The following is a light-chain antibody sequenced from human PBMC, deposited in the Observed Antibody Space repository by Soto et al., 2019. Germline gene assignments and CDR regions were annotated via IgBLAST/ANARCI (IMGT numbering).Light chain of an antibody. J-gene: IGLJ3*02. Sequence: QSVLTQSPSVSASLGASVKLTCTLSSGHSSYAIAWHQQQPEKGPRYLMKINSDGSHNKGDGTPDRFSGSSSGAERHLTISSLQSEDEADYYCQTWATGIRVFGGGTKVTVL. CDR3: QTWATGIRV. V-gene: IGLV4-69*01. CDR2: INSDGSH. CDR1: SGHSSYA.